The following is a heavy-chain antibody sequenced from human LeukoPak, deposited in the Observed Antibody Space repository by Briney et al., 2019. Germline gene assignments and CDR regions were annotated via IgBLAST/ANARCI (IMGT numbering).Heavy chain of an antibody. V-gene: IGHV3-30*02. J-gene: IGHJ4*02. CDR3: ARDIVVPAASGRYFDY. CDR1: GFTFSSYG. Sequence: PGRSLRLSCAASGFTFSSYGMHWVRQAPGKGLEWVAFIRYGGSDKFYADSVKGRFAISRDNSKNTLYLQMNSLRPEDTAVYYCARDIVVPAASGRYFDYWGQGTLITVSS. D-gene: IGHD2-2*01. CDR2: IRYGGSDK.